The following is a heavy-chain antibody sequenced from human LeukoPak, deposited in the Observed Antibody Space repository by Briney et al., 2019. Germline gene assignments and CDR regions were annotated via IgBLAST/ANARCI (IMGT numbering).Heavy chain of an antibody. CDR3: AKDMAPRYSDYYYYMDV. J-gene: IGHJ6*03. Sequence: GGSLRLSCAASGFTFRTYNMNWVRQAPGKGLEWVSYITSGGTTIYYADSVKGRFTISRDNSKNSLYLQMNSLRTEDTALYYCAKDMAPRYSDYYYYMDVWGKGTTVTVSS. CDR1: GFTFRTYN. V-gene: IGHV3-48*04. D-gene: IGHD1-1*01. CDR2: ITSGGTTI.